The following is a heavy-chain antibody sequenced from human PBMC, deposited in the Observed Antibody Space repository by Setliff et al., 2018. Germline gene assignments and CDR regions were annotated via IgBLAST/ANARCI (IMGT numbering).Heavy chain of an antibody. J-gene: IGHJ6*02. V-gene: IGHV1-46*01. CDR1: GYTFTSYY. CDR2: INPSGGST. Sequence: VASVKVSCKASGYTFTSYYMHWVRQAPGQGLEWMGIINPSGGSTSYAQKFQGRVTMTRDTSTSTVYMELNSLRAEDTAVSYCARAPQPDWLSYYYYYYGMDVWGQGTTVTVSS. CDR3: ARAPQPDWLSYYYYYYGMDV. D-gene: IGHD3-9*01.